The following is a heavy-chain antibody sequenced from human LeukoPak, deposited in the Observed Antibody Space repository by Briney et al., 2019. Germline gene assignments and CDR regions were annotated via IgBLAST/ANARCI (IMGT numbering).Heavy chain of an antibody. D-gene: IGHD6-19*01. CDR1: GFTFSSYA. V-gene: IGHV3-30*04. CDR3: AKDQFSRGWYHFDY. CDR2: ISYDGSNK. J-gene: IGHJ4*02. Sequence: GGSLRLSCAASGFTFSSYAMHWVRQAPGKGLEWVAVISYDGSNKYYADSVKGRFTISRDNSKNTLYLQMNSLRAEDTAVYYCAKDQFSRGWYHFDYWGQGTLVTVSS.